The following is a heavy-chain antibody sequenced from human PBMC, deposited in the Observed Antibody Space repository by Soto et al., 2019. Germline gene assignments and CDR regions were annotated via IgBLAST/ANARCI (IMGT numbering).Heavy chain of an antibody. Sequence: GASVKVSCKASGYTFTSYAMHWVRQAPGQRLEWMGWINAGNGNTNYAQKFQGRVTITADESTSTAYMELSSLRSEDTAVYYCARGCSSSCHEGGYWGQGTLVTVSS. CDR3: ARGCSSSCHEGGY. D-gene: IGHD6-13*01. CDR2: INAGNGNT. V-gene: IGHV1-3*01. J-gene: IGHJ4*02. CDR1: GYTFTSYA.